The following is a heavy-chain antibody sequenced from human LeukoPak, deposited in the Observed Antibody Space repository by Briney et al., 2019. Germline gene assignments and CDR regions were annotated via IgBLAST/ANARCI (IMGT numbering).Heavy chain of an antibody. CDR2: IILIFGTA. Sequence: ASVKVSCKASGGTFSSYAISWVRQAPGQGLEWMGGIILIFGTANYAQKFQGRVTITADESTSTAYMELSSLRSEDTAVYYCARHTPTYYYDSSGSSLGPWGQGTLVTVSS. J-gene: IGHJ5*02. V-gene: IGHV1-69*13. CDR3: ARHTPTYYYDSSGSSLGP. D-gene: IGHD3-22*01. CDR1: GGTFSSYA.